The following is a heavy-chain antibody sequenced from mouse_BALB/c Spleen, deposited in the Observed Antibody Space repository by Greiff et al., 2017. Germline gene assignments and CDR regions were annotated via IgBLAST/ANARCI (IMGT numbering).Heavy chain of an antibody. V-gene: IGHV3-2*02. Sequence: EVKLMESGPGLVKPSQSLSLTCTVTGYSITSDYAWNWIRQFPGNKLEWMGYISYSGSTSYNPSLKSRISITRDTSKNQFFLQLNSVTTEDTATYYCAREDGSSLDYWGQGTSVTVSS. J-gene: IGHJ4*01. CDR3: AREDGSSLDY. D-gene: IGHD1-1*01. CDR2: ISYSGST. CDR1: GYSITSDYA.